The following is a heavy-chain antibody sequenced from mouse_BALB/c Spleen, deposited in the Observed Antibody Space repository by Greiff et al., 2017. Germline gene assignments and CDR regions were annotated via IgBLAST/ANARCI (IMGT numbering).Heavy chain of an antibody. V-gene: IGHV5-6-5*01. Sequence: EVHLVESGGGLVKPGGSLKLSCAASGFTFSSYAMSWVRQTPEKRLEWVASISSGGSTYYPDSVKGRFTISRDNARNILYLQMSSLRSEDTAMYYCARSYRGYFDVWGAGTTVTVSS. D-gene: IGHD2-14*01. CDR1: GFTFSSYA. J-gene: IGHJ1*01. CDR3: ARSYRGYFDV. CDR2: ISSGGST.